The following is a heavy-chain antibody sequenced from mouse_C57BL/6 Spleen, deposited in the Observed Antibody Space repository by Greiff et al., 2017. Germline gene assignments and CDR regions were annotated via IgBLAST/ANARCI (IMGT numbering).Heavy chain of an antibody. CDR2: INPNNGGT. V-gene: IGHV1-26*01. J-gene: IGHJ1*03. D-gene: IGHD3-3*01. CDR1: GYTFTDYY. CDR3: ARSALGRYFDV. Sequence: EVQLQQSGPELVKPGASVKISCKASGYTFTDYYMNWVKQSHGKSLEWIGDINPNNGGTSYNQKFKGKATLTVDKSSSTAYMELRSLTSEDSAVYYCARSALGRYFDVWGTGTTVTVSS.